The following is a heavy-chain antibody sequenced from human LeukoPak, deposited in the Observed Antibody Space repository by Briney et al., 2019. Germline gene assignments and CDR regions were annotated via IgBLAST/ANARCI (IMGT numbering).Heavy chain of an antibody. D-gene: IGHD6-19*01. CDR1: GFTFSSYG. Sequence: GRSLRLSCAASGFTFSSYGMHWVRQAPGKGLEWVAVIWYDGSNKYYADSVKGRFTISRDNSKNTLYLQMNSLRAEDTAVYYCARELGIAVVGFDYWGQGTLVTVSS. CDR3: ARELGIAVVGFDY. CDR2: IWYDGSNK. V-gene: IGHV3-33*01. J-gene: IGHJ4*02.